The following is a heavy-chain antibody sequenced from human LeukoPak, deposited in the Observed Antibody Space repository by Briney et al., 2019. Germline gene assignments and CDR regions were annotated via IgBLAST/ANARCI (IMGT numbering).Heavy chain of an antibody. CDR3: TRENRYCSGGSCYSPYYYYGMDV. V-gene: IGHV3-33*01. D-gene: IGHD2-15*01. Sequence: PGRSLRLSCAASGFTFSSYGMHWVRQAPGKGLEWVAVIWYDGSNKYYADSVKGRFTISRDNSKNTLYLQMNSLRAEDTAVYYCTRENRYCSGGSCYSPYYYYGMDVWGQGTTVTVSS. CDR1: GFTFSSYG. CDR2: IWYDGSNK. J-gene: IGHJ6*02.